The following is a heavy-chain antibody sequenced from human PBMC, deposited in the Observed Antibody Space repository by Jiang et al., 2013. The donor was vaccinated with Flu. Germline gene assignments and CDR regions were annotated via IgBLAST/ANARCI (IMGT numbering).Heavy chain of an antibody. D-gene: IGHD6-13*01. CDR1: GGSISSYY. CDR2: IYYSGST. V-gene: IGHV4-59*01. Sequence: GSGLVKPSETLSLTCTVSGGSISSYYWSWIRQPPGKGLEWIGYIYYSGSTNYNPSLKSRVTISVDTSKNQFSLKLSSVTAADTAVYYCARVGAAAHWFDPWGQGTLV. J-gene: IGHJ5*02. CDR3: ARVGAAAHWFDP.